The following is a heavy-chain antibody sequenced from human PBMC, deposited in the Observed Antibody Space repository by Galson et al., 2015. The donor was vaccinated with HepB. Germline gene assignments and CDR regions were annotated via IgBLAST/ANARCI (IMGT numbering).Heavy chain of an antibody. J-gene: IGHJ6*02. D-gene: IGHD3-3*01. CDR3: AREISTVFGVVDYGMDV. CDR2: MNPNSGNT. CDR1: GYTFTSYD. V-gene: IGHV1-8*01. Sequence: SVKVSCKASGYTFTSYDINWVRQATGQGLEWMGWMNPNSGNTGYAQKFQGRVTMTRNTSISTAYMELSSLRSEDTAVYYCAREISTVFGVVDYGMDVWGQGTTVTVSS.